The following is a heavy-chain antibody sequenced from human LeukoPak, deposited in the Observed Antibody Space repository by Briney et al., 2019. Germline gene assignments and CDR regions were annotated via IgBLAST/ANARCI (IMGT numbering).Heavy chain of an antibody. Sequence: GGSLRLSCAASGFTFSSYSMNWVRQAPGKGLEWVSSISSSSSYIYYADSLKGRFTISRDNAKNSLYLQMNSLRVEDTAVYYCARGGSAVVVTATTRVFDYRGQGTLVTVSS. CDR1: GFTFSSYS. CDR3: ARGGSAVVVTATTRVFDY. D-gene: IGHD2-21*02. CDR2: ISSSSSYI. V-gene: IGHV3-21*01. J-gene: IGHJ4*02.